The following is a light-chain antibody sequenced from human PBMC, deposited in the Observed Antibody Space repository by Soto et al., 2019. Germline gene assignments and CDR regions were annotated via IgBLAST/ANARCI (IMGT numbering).Light chain of an antibody. CDR3: QQYNEWPPFT. CDR2: AAS. V-gene: IGKV3-15*01. CDR1: QSVRSN. Sequence: EIVMTQSPATLSVSPGETATLSCRASQSVRSNLAWYQQKPGQAPRLVIYAASTRATGIPDRFSGSVSGTEFTLTLSSLQSEDFAVYYCQQYNEWPPFTFGQGTRLEIK. J-gene: IGKJ5*01.